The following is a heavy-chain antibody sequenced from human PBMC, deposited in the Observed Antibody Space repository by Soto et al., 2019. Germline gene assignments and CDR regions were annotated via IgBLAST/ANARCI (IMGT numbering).Heavy chain of an antibody. D-gene: IGHD3-3*01. V-gene: IGHV3-30*18. CDR2: IAYDGSSK. CDR1: GFTFENFG. CDR3: AKSLDGVPVQEFDP. Sequence: QVQLVESGGGVVQPGMSLRLSCAASGFTFENFGMHWVRQAPGKGLEWVAVIAYDGSSKYYADSVKGRFTISRDNSNNTLYLQMNSMRVEDTAVYYCAKSLDGVPVQEFDPRGQGTLVTASS. J-gene: IGHJ5*02.